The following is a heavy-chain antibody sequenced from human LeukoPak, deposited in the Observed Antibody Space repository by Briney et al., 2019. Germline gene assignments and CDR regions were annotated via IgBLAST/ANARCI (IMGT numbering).Heavy chain of an antibody. D-gene: IGHD2-2*01. V-gene: IGHV4-59*08. CDR2: IYYSGST. CDR3: ARRNAVVPAAYDY. J-gene: IGHJ4*02. Sequence: SETLSLTCTVSGGSISSYYWSWIRQPPGKGLEWIGYIYYSGSTNYNPSLKSRVTISVDTSKNQFSLKLSSVTAADTAVYYCARRNAVVPAAYDYWGQGTPVTVSS. CDR1: GGSISSYY.